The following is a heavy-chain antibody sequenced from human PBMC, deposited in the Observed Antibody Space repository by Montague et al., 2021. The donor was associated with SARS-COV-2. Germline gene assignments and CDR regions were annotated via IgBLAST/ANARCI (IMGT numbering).Heavy chain of an antibody. D-gene: IGHD1-1*01. CDR2: PYYRSKRYN. J-gene: IGHJ6*02. CDR3: TSGREGNYNVMDV. CDR1: GDSVAENRAR. V-gene: IGHV6-1*01. Sequence: CAISGDSVAENRARSNGVRQEPSTGLEWVGRPYYRSKRYNDYAVSVRGRVTINPDTSKNQFSLQLNSVTPEDTAIYYCTSGREGNYNVMDVWGQGTTVTVSS.